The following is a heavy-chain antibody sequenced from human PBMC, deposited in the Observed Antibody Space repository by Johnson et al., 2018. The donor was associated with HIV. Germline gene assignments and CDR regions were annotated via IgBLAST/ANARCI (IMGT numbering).Heavy chain of an antibody. V-gene: IGHV3-66*01. CDR3: ARDRPHDDNGYYYVPDAFDI. D-gene: IGHD3-22*01. J-gene: IGHJ3*02. CDR1: GFIFNNYG. CDR2: IYTGGST. Sequence: VQLVESGGGVVQPGRSLRLSCAASGFIFNNYGMHWVRQTPGKGLEWVSLIYTGGSTYYADSVKGRFTISRDNSKNTLYLKMNSLRVEDTAVYYCARDRPHDDNGYYYVPDAFDIWGQGTMVTVSS.